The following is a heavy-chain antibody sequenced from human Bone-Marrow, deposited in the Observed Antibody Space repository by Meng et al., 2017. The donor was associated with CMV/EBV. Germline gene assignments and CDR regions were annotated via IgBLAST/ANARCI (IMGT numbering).Heavy chain of an antibody. Sequence: PETLSLTCTVSGGSISSSSYYWGWIRQPPGKGLEWIGSIYYSGSTYYNPSLKSRVTISVDTSKNQFSLKLSSVTAADTAVYYCARDYYYVSSGYGYWGQGTLVTVSS. CDR3: ARDYYYVSSGYGY. J-gene: IGHJ4*02. CDR1: GGSISSSSYY. CDR2: IYYSGST. D-gene: IGHD3-22*01. V-gene: IGHV4-39*07.